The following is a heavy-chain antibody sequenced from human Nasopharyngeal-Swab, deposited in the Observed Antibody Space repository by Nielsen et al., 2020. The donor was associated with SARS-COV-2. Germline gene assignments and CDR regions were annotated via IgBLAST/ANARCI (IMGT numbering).Heavy chain of an antibody. CDR3: ARGLSGVLPAPILGLGPFYSYYYMDV. Sequence: SETLSVTCDVSGGSISGYYWGWIRRPPGKGMEWIGEINHSESTNYNPSLKSRVTISLDTSKNHFSRKLRSVAAAYTAVYYCARGLSGVLPAPILGLGPFYSYYYMDVWGKGTTVTVSS. V-gene: IGHV4-34*01. D-gene: IGHD2-2*01. J-gene: IGHJ6*03. CDR1: GGSISGYY. CDR2: INHSEST.